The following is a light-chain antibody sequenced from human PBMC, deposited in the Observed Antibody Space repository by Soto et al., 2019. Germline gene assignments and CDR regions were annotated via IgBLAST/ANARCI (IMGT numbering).Light chain of an antibody. CDR3: QGRGSAFT. CDR2: DAS. J-gene: IGKJ3*01. V-gene: IGKV3-11*01. CDR1: QSISSY. Sequence: EIVLTQSPSTLSVSPGERATLSCRASQSISSYLAWYQQKPDQAPRLLIYDASNRVAGAPYRFSCIGSGTDRTICIRRIXXXDFAGYYCQGRGSAFTFGPGTTVDFK.